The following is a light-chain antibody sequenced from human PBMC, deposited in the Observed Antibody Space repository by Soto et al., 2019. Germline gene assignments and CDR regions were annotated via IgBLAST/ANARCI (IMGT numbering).Light chain of an antibody. CDR3: ASLTTTNFV. V-gene: IGLV2-14*01. CDR1: SSDVGGYNY. Sequence: QSVLTQPASVSGSPGQSITISCTGTSSDVGGYNYVSWYQQHPGKAPKLMIYDVSNRPSGVSDRFSGSKSGNTASLTISGLQAEDEADYYCASLTTTNFVFGTGTKVTVL. CDR2: DVS. J-gene: IGLJ1*01.